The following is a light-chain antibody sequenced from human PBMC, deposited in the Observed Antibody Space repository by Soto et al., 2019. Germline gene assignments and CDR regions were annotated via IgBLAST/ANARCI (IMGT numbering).Light chain of an antibody. CDR3: SSYTSSSIPYV. V-gene: IGLV2-14*01. CDR2: EVS. CDR1: SSDAGGYNY. J-gene: IGLJ1*01. Sequence: QSVLTQPASVSGSPGQSITISCTGTSSDAGGYNYVSWYQQHPGKAPKLMIYEVSNRPSGVSNRFSGSKSGNTASLTISGLQAEDGADYYCSSYTSSSIPYVFGTGTKVTVL.